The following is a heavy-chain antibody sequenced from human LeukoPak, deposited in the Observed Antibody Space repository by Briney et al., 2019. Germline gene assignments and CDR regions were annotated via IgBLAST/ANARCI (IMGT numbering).Heavy chain of an antibody. CDR3: AKDRLVAAIPYYFDY. V-gene: IGHV3-23*01. CDR1: GFTFSSYA. J-gene: IGHJ4*02. D-gene: IGHD2-15*01. Sequence: GGSLRLSCAASGFTFSSYAMSWVRQAPGKGLEWVSAISGSGGSTYYADSVKGRFTISRDNSKNTLYLQMTSLRAEDTAVYYCAKDRLVAAIPYYFDYWGQGTLVTVSS. CDR2: ISGSGGST.